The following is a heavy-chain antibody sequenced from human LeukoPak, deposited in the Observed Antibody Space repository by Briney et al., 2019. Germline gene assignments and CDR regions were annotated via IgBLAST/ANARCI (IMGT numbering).Heavy chain of an antibody. Sequence: GGSLRLSCAASGFTFSSYAMSWVRQAPGKGLEWVSAISGSGGSTYYADSVKGRFTISRDNSKNTLYLQMNSLRAEDRAVYYCAKGLWFGESAFDYWGQGTLVTVSS. CDR1: GFTFSSYA. D-gene: IGHD3-10*01. V-gene: IGHV3-23*01. J-gene: IGHJ4*02. CDR3: AKGLWFGESAFDY. CDR2: ISGSGGST.